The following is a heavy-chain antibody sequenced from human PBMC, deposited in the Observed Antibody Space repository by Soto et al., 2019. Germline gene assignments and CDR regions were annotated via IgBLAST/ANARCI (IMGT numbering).Heavy chain of an antibody. CDR2: ISPYNGNT. V-gene: IGHV1-18*01. CDR1: GYTFVSYG. J-gene: IGHJ3*02. D-gene: IGHD6-19*01. CDR3: SRDAQKWLVAAFDI. Sequence: QVQLVQSGAEVKEPGASVKVSCEASGYTFVSYGISWVRQAPGQGLEWMGWISPYNGNTNYVQKFQGRVTMTTDTPTSTVYMELRSLRSDDTAVYYCSRDAQKWLVAAFDIWGQGTMVTVSS.